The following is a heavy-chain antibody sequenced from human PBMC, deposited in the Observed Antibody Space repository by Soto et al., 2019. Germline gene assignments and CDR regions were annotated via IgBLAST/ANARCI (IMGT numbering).Heavy chain of an antibody. J-gene: IGHJ4*02. CDR3: AREASTTGTTFDY. CDR1: GFTFTSSA. D-gene: IGHD1-1*01. Sequence: GASVKVSCKASGFTFTSSAVQWVRQARGQRLEWIGWIVVGSGNTNYAQKFQERVTITRDMSTSTAYMELSSLRSEDTAVYFCAREASTTGTTFDYWGQGTLVTVSS. CDR2: IVVGSGNT. V-gene: IGHV1-58*01.